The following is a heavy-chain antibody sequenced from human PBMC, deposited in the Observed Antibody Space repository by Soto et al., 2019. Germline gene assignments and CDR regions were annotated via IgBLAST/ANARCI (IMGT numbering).Heavy chain of an antibody. J-gene: IGHJ4*02. D-gene: IGHD6-19*01. CDR1: GFTFDDYA. CDR3: AKGILGPPEGWLELDY. Sequence: GGSLRLSCAASGFTFDDYAMHWVRQAPGKGLEWVSGISWNNGSIGYADSVKGRFTISRDNAKNSLYLQMNSLRAEDTALYYCAKGILGPPEGWLELDYWGQGTLVTVSS. V-gene: IGHV3-9*01. CDR2: ISWNNGSI.